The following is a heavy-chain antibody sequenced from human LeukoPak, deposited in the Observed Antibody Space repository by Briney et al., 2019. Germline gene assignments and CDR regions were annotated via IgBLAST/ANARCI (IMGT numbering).Heavy chain of an antibody. Sequence: GASVKVSCKASGYTITGYYMNWVRQAPGQGLEWMGRINPSTGGTNYAQKFQGRVTMTRDTSINTAYMEVTRLTSDDTAVYYCAREDYGQGSDYWGQGTLVTVSS. J-gene: IGHJ4*02. D-gene: IGHD4-17*01. V-gene: IGHV1-2*06. CDR3: AREDYGQGSDY. CDR2: INPSTGGT. CDR1: GYTITGYY.